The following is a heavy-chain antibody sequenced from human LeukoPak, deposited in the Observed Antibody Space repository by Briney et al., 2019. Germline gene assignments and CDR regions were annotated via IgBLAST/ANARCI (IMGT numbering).Heavy chain of an antibody. V-gene: IGHV3-30*02. D-gene: IGHD2-15*01. J-gene: IGHJ4*02. Sequence: PGGSLRLSCAASGFTCSSSGMHWVCQAPGKGLEWVAFIRFDGSNKDYADSVKGRFTISRDNSRNTLYLQMNSLRAEDTAVYYCAKGLGYCSGGSCYWGQGTLVTVSS. CDR3: AKGLGYCSGGSCY. CDR1: GFTCSSSG. CDR2: IRFDGSNK.